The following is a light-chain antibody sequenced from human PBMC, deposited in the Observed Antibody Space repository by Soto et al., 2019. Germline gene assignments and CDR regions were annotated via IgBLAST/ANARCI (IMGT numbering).Light chain of an antibody. CDR1: SSDVGDYNY. V-gene: IGLV2-14*01. J-gene: IGLJ3*02. Sequence: QSALTQPASVSGSPGQSITISCTGTSSDVGDYNYVSWYQQHPGKAPKLMIYEVSHRPSGVSNRFSGSKSGNTASLTISGLQAEDEADYYCSSVEMFGGGTKLTVL. CDR3: SSVEM. CDR2: EVS.